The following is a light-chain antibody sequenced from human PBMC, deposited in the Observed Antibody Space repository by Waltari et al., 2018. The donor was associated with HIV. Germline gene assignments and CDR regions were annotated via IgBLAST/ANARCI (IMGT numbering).Light chain of an antibody. Sequence: EIVLTQSPDTLSWSPGERATLSCRASQSVNSNFLAWYQQKPGQAPRLPIYSASSMATHIPDRFSGSGSGADFTLTIARLETEDFAVYYCQQYGSSPRTFGKGTKVELK. CDR3: QQYGSSPRT. V-gene: IGKV3-20*01. CDR2: SAS. CDR1: QSVNSNF. J-gene: IGKJ1*01.